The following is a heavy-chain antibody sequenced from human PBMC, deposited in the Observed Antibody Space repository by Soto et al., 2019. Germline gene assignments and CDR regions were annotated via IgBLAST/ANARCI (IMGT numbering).Heavy chain of an antibody. CDR1: GFTFSSYA. CDR3: AKGKGSCSSTSCYGVVDY. Sequence: GGSLRLSCAASGFTFSSYAMSWVRQAPGKGLEWVSAISGSGGSTYYADSVKGRFTISRDNSKNTLYLQMNSLRAEDTAVYYCAKGKGSCSSTSCYGVVDYWGQGTLVTVSS. CDR2: ISGSGGST. D-gene: IGHD2-2*01. V-gene: IGHV3-23*01. J-gene: IGHJ4*02.